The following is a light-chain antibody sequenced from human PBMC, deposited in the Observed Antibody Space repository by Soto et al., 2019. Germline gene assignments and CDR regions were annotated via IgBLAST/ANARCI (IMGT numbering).Light chain of an antibody. CDR2: DTS. Sequence: EVVMRQSPATLSVSPGEGATLSCRASQGIGDTLAWYQHKPGQTPRLLIYDTSSRATGIPDRFSGSGSGTDFTLTISRLEPEDFAVYYCQQYGSSPRTFGQGTKVEIK. V-gene: IGKV3-20*01. CDR1: QGIGDT. CDR3: QQYGSSPRT. J-gene: IGKJ1*01.